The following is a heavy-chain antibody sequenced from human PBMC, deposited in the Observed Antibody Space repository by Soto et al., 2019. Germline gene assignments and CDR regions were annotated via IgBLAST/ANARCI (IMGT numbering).Heavy chain of an antibody. D-gene: IGHD3-16*01. CDR3: ARSPGGFTVATYFFDY. CDR1: GFSLSSKGMR. V-gene: IGHV2-70*04. CDR2: IDWDDDK. Sequence: SGPTLVKPTQTLTLTCTFSGFSLSSKGMRVSWIRQPPGKALEWLARIDWDDDKFYSPSLRTRLAISKGTSKNQVVLTMTNVDPMDTATYYCARSPGGFTVATYFFDYWGQGTLVTVSS. J-gene: IGHJ4*02.